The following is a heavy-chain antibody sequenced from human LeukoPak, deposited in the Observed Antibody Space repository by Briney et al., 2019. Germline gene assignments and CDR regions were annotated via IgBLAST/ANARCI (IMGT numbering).Heavy chain of an antibody. CDR1: GFTFSSYG. Sequence: GGSLRLSCAASGFTFSSYGMHWVRQAPGKGLEWVGVISYDGSNKYYADSVKGRFTISRDNSKNTLYLQMNSLRAEDTAGYYCAKMGILRYFDWFRDDAFDIWGRGKMVTVSS. D-gene: IGHD3-9*01. J-gene: IGHJ3*02. CDR2: ISYDGSNK. CDR3: AKMGILRYFDWFRDDAFDI. V-gene: IGHV3-30*18.